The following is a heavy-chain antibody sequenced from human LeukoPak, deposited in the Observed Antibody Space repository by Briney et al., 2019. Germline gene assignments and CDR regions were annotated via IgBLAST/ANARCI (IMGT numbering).Heavy chain of an antibody. J-gene: IGHJ4*02. CDR2: IYYSGST. Sequence: SQSLSLTCTVSAPSISSSSNYSGWLRQPPGKGLERFGRIYYSGSTYYNPSLKSRVTISVDTSKNQFSLKLSSVTAADTAVYYCARPQGYQLLDFEYWGQGTLVTVSS. CDR1: APSISSSSNY. V-gene: IGHV4-39*01. CDR3: ARPQGYQLLDFEY. D-gene: IGHD2-2*01.